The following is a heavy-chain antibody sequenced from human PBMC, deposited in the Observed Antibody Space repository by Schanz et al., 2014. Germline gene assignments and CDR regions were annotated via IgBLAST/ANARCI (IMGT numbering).Heavy chain of an antibody. Sequence: EVQLLESGGGLIQPGGSLRLSCAASGFIFGSSVMAWVRQAPGKGLEWVSGITGASDHIDYAESVKGRFTISRDNSKNTLYLQMDSLRAEDTAIYYCAKNQYDEVDLSSFYFDFWGQGTLVTVSS. D-gene: IGHD2-21*01. J-gene: IGHJ4*02. V-gene: IGHV3-23*01. CDR3: AKNQYDEVDLSSFYFDF. CDR2: ITGASDHI. CDR1: GFIFGSSV.